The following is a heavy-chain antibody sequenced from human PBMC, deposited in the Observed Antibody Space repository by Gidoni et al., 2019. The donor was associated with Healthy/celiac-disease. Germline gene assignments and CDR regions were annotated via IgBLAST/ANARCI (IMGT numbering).Heavy chain of an antibody. D-gene: IGHD1-26*01. CDR1: GFTFSSYA. Sequence: EVQLLESGGGLVQPGRSLRLSCAASGFTFSSYAMSWVRQAPGKGLEWVSAISGSGGSTYYADSVKGRFTISRDNSKNTLYLQMNSLRAEDTAVYYCAKDGGGSYYGDYFDYWGQGTLVTVSS. CDR3: AKDGGGSYYGDYFDY. CDR2: ISGSGGST. V-gene: IGHV3-23*01. J-gene: IGHJ4*02.